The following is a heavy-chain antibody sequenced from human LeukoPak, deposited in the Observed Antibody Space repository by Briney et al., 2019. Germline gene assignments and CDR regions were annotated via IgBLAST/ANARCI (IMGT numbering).Heavy chain of an antibody. Sequence: PGDSLKISCQGSGYTFTSYWIAWVRQMPGEGLEWMGIIYPGDSDTRYSPSFQGQATISADKSISTAFLQWSSLKASDSAMYYCASLRSYSDAFDIWGQGTMVTVSS. CDR1: GYTFTSYW. CDR3: ASLRSYSDAFDI. J-gene: IGHJ3*02. D-gene: IGHD2-21*01. CDR2: IYPGDSDT. V-gene: IGHV5-51*01.